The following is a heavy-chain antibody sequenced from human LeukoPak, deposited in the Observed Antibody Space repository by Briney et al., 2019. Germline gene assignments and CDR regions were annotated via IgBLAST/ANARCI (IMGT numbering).Heavy chain of an antibody. CDR1: GGSISSYY. CDR3: ARDSSEIIAAAGTYYYYGMDV. V-gene: IGHV4-59*01. Sequence: SETLSLTCTVSGGSISSYYWSWIRQPPGKGLEWIGYIYYSGSTNYNPSLKSRVTISVDTSKNQFPLKLSSVTAADTAVYYCARDSSEIIAAAGTYYYYGMDVWGQGTTVTVSS. J-gene: IGHJ6*02. D-gene: IGHD6-13*01. CDR2: IYYSGST.